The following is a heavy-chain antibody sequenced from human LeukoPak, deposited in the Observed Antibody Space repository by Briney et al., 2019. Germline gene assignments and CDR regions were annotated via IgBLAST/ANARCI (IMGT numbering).Heavy chain of an antibody. J-gene: IGHJ4*02. CDR2: INWNGGST. CDR1: AFSFEHYG. CDR3: ASARGYDFRGSSDY. V-gene: IGHV3-20*04. Sequence: PGGSLRPSCAASAFSFEHYGMRWVRHVPRQGLEWVSGINWNGGSTGYADSVRGRFTISRDNAKNSLYLQLNSLRAEDTAFYYCASARGYDFRGSSDYWGRGTLVTVSS. D-gene: IGHD3/OR15-3a*01.